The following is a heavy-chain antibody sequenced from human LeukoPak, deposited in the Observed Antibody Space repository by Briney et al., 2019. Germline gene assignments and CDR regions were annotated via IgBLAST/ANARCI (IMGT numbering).Heavy chain of an antibody. D-gene: IGHD6-13*01. CDR2: IYYSGST. Sequence: SETLSLTCTVSGGSISSYYWSWIRQPPGKGLEWIGYIYYSGSTNYNPSLKSRVTISVDTSKNQFSLKLSSVTAAVTAIYYCARSYIAASGRDAFDIWGQGTMVTVSS. J-gene: IGHJ3*02. CDR1: GGSISSYY. V-gene: IGHV4-59*01. CDR3: ARSYIAASGRDAFDI.